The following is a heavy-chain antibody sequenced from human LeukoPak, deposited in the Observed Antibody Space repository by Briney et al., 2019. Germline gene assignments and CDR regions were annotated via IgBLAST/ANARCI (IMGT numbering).Heavy chain of an antibody. CDR3: ARDYFSPQFSFYFYMDV. V-gene: IGHV3-30*01. D-gene: IGHD3-3*01. CDR2: RSYDGSNK. CDR1: GFTFGSYA. Sequence: GRSLRLSCAASGFTFGSYAMHWVRQAPGKGLEWVAVRSYDGSNKYYADSVKGRFTISRDNSKNTLYLQMNSLRAEDAAVYYCARDYFSPQFSFYFYMDVWGKGTTVTVSS. J-gene: IGHJ6*03.